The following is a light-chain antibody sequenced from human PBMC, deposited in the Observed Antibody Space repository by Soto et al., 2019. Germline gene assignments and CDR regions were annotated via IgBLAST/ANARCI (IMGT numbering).Light chain of an antibody. CDR1: QSVGSY. J-gene: IGKJ1*01. CDR2: DAS. Sequence: EIVLTQSPATLSLSPGERATLSCRASQSVGSYLAWYQHKPGQPPRLLIYDASNRATGIPARFSSRGSGTDFTLTISSLEPEDFAVYYCQQRSNWPPTWTFGQGTKVEIK. V-gene: IGKV3-11*01. CDR3: QQRSNWPPTWT.